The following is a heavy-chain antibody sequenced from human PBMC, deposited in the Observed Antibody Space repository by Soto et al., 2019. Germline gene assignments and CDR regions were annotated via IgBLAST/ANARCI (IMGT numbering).Heavy chain of an antibody. D-gene: IGHD6-19*01. CDR3: ATDLPPNAGPIAVPGTGYFQH. CDR2: FDPEDGET. Sequence: GASVKVSCKVSGYTLTELSMHWVRQAPGKGLEWMGGFDPEDGETIYAQKFQGGVTMTEDTSTDTAYMELSSLRSEDTAVYYCATDLPPNAGPIAVPGTGYFQHWGQGTLVTVSS. CDR1: GYTLTELS. J-gene: IGHJ1*01. V-gene: IGHV1-24*01.